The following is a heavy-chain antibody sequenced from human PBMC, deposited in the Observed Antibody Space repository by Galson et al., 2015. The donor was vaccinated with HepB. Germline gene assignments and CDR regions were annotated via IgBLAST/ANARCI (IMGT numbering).Heavy chain of an antibody. J-gene: IGHJ6*03. V-gene: IGHV3-9*01. CDR3: AKAFGGYCSGGSCYQPLLYYYYYMDV. CDR2: ISWNSGSI. Sequence: SLRLSCAASGFTFDDYAMHWVRQAPGKGLEWVSGISWNSGSIGYADSVKGRFTISRDNAKNSLYLQMNSLRAEDAALYYCAKAFGGYCSGGSCYQPLLYYYYYMDVWGKGTTVTVSS. CDR1: GFTFDDYA. D-gene: IGHD2-15*01.